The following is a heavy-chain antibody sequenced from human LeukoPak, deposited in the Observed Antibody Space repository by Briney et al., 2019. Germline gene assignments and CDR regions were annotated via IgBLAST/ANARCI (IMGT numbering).Heavy chain of an antibody. Sequence: GVSLRLSCAASGFTFSSCATMWVRESPGEGLEGVSAMSGSGGSTSYADSVKGRFTISRDNSKHTLYLQMHSLRAEDTAVYYCAKDRLAAAGVNAFDIWGQGTMVTVSS. CDR2: MSGSGGST. J-gene: IGHJ3*02. CDR3: AKDRLAAAGVNAFDI. CDR1: GFTFSSCA. D-gene: IGHD6-13*01. V-gene: IGHV3-23*01.